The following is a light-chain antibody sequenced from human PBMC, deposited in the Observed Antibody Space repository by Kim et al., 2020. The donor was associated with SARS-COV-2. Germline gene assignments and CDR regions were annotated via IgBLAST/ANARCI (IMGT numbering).Light chain of an antibody. CDR3: QSRDSSGNHQGV. J-gene: IGLJ3*02. V-gene: IGLV3-19*01. Sequence: SSELTQDPAVSAALGQTVRIACQGDSLRTFYVSWYQRRPGQAPLLVIYGENDRPSGIPYRFSGSRSGNSASLTITGVQAEDEADYYCQSRDSSGNHQGVFGGGTRLPVL. CDR2: GEN. CDR1: SLRTFY.